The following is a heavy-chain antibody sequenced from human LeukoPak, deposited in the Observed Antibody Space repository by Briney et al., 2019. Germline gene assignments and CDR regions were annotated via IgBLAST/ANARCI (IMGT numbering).Heavy chain of an antibody. V-gene: IGHV3-48*03. CDR3: ARVPDYGDYYFDY. D-gene: IGHD4-17*01. J-gene: IGHJ4*02. Sequence: QTGGSLRLSCAACGFTFSSYEMNWVRQAPGKGLEGVSYISSSGSTIYYADSVKGRFTISRDNAKNSLYLQMNSLRAEDTAVYYCARVPDYGDYYFDYWGQGTLVTVSS. CDR2: ISSSGSTI. CDR1: GFTFSSYE.